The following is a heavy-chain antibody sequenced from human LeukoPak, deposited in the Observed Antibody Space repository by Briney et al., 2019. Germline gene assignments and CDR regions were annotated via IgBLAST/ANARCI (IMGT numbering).Heavy chain of an antibody. CDR3: ARGEKGHDY. CDR2: ILNDGINK. J-gene: IGHJ4*02. V-gene: IGHV3-33*08. Sequence: GGSLRLSCAASGFTFSNYGMHWVRQAPGKGLEWVAVILNDGINKNYADSVKGRFTISRDSSKNTVYFQMNSLRAEDTAVYYCARGEKGHDYWGQGTLVTVSS. CDR1: GFTFSNYG.